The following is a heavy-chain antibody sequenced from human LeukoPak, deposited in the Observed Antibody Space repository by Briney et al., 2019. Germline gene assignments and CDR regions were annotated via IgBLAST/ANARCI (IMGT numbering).Heavy chain of an antibody. CDR2: ISSSSTYI. J-gene: IGHJ4*02. CDR3: TRGRRDFWTGDDY. D-gene: IGHD3/OR15-3a*01. CDR1: GFTFSSYA. Sequence: PGGSLRLSCAASGFTFSSYAMNWVRQAPEKGLQWVSSISSSSTYIYSADSLKGRFTISRDNAKSSLYLQMNSLRAEDTAVYYCTRGRRDFWTGDDYWGQGTLVTVSS. V-gene: IGHV3-21*01.